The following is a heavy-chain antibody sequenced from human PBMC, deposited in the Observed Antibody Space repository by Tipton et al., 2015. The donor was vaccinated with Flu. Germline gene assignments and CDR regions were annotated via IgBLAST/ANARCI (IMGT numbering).Heavy chain of an antibody. CDR1: GGSISSYY. CDR3: ARQSTGSRFDY. D-gene: IGHD1-1*01. V-gene: IGHV4-59*08. CDR2: IYYTGST. Sequence: TLSLTCTVSGGSISSYYWSWIRQPPGERLEWIGYIYYTGSTNYNPYLKSRVTISLDTTKNQFSLNLSSVTSADTAVYYCARQSTGSRFDYWGQGTLVTVSS. J-gene: IGHJ4*02.